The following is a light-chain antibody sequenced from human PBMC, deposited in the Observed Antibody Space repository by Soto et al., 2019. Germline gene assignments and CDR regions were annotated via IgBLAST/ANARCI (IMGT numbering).Light chain of an antibody. CDR1: SYDIGTYNY. CDR3: SSFTATNTLVI. CDR2: EVS. V-gene: IGLV2-14*01. J-gene: IGLJ2*01. Sequence: QSALTQPASVSGSPGQSITISCTGTSYDIGTYNYVSWYQQYPGKAPKLMIYEVSKRPSGVSNRFSGSKSGDTASLTISGLQTEDEADYYCSSFTATNTLVIFGGGTKLTVL.